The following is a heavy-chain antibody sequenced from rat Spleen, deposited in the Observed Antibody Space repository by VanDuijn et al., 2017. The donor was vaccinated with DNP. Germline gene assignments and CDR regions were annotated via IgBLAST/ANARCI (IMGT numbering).Heavy chain of an antibody. V-gene: IGHV5-7*01. Sequence: EVQLVESGGGLVQPGRSLKLSCAASEFTFSDYNMAWVRQAPKKGLEWVATISYDGSSTDYRDSVKGRFTISRDNVKSTLYLQMDSLRSEDTATYYCARPDYWGQGVMVTVSS. CDR1: EFTFSDYN. CDR3: ARPDY. CDR2: ISYDGSST. J-gene: IGHJ2*01.